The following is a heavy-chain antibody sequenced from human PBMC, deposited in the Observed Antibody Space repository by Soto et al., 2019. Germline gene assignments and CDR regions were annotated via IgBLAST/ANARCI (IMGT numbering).Heavy chain of an antibody. D-gene: IGHD6-13*01. CDR3: ARGAIAAAGPYYYYYYGMDV. CDR1: GYTFTSYD. CDR2: MNPNSGNT. J-gene: IGHJ6*02. Sequence: RASVKVSCKASGYTFTSYDINWVRQATGQGLEWMGWMNPNSGNTGYAQKFQGRVTITADESTSTAYMELSSLRSEDTAVYYCARGAIAAAGPYYYYYYGMDVWGQGTTVTVSS. V-gene: IGHV1-8*01.